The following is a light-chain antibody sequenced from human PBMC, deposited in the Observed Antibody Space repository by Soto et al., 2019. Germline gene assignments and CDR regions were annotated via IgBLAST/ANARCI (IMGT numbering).Light chain of an antibody. J-gene: IGKJ2*01. CDR2: GAS. CDR1: QSVSSN. CDR3: QQYNSWPPNT. Sequence: EIVMTQSPATLSVSPGERATLSCRASQSVSSNLAWYQQKPGHAPRLLIYGASTRATGIPARSSGSRSGTEFTLTISRLQSEDCAVYYCQQYNSWPPNTFGQGTKLEIK. V-gene: IGKV3-15*01.